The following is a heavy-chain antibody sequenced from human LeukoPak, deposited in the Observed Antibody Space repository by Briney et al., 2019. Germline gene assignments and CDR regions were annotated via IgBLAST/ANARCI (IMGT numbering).Heavy chain of an antibody. Sequence: PGGSLRLSCAASGFTFSSYNMNWVRQAPGKGLEWVSSISSSSTYIYYADSMKGRFTISRDNAKNSLYLQMNSLRAEDTAIYYCAKEGKTRTWNYSQAKPVYWGQGTLVTVSS. J-gene: IGHJ4*02. CDR3: AKEGKTRTWNYSQAKPVY. D-gene: IGHD3-10*01. CDR2: ISSSSTYI. V-gene: IGHV3-21*04. CDR1: GFTFSSYN.